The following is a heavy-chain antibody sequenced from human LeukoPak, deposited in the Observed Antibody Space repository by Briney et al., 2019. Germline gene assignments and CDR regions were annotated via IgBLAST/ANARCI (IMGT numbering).Heavy chain of an antibody. CDR3: AKDLRDTARGLFDY. J-gene: IGHJ4*02. D-gene: IGHD5-18*01. CDR2: ISYDGSNK. Sequence: GGSLRLSCAASGFTFSSYGMHLVRQAPGKGLEWVAVISYDGSNKYYADSVKGRFTISRDNSKNTLYLQMNSLRAEDTAVYYCAKDLRDTARGLFDYWGQGTLVTVSS. V-gene: IGHV3-30*18. CDR1: GFTFSSYG.